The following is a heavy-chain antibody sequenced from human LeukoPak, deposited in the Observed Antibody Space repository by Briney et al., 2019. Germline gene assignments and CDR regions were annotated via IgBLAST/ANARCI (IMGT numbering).Heavy chain of an antibody. V-gene: IGHV3-23*01. CDR2: IGGDDST. CDR3: AKDSHSGYFDY. CDR1: GFTLSSYA. D-gene: IGHD1-26*01. Sequence: GGSLRLSCAASGFTLSSYAMNWVRQAPGKGLEWVSGIGGDDSTYYADSLEGRFTISRDTSKNTLFLQINNLRAGDTAVYYCAKDSHSGYFDYWGQGTLVTVSS. J-gene: IGHJ4*02.